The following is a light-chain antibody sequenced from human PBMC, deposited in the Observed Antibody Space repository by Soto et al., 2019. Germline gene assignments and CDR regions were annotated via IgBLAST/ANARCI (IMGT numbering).Light chain of an antibody. CDR3: QKYNSAPWT. CDR2: AAS. V-gene: IGKV1-27*01. J-gene: IGKJ1*01. CDR1: QGISNY. Sequence: DIQMTQSPSSLSASVGDRVTITCRASQGISNYLAWYQQKPGKVPKLLIYAASTLQSGVPSRFSGSGSGRDFTLTISSLQTEDVATYHCQKYNSAPWTFGQGTKVEIK.